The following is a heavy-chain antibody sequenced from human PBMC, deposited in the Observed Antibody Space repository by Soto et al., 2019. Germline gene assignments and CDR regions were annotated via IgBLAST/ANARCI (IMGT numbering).Heavy chain of an antibody. V-gene: IGHV4-39*01. CDR1: GGSISSSSYY. D-gene: IGHD6-19*01. CDR2: IYYSGST. J-gene: IGHJ3*02. Sequence: SETLSLTCTVSGGSISSSSYYWGWIRQPPGKGLEWIGSIYYSGSTYYNPSLKSRVTISVDTSKNQFSLKLSSVTAADTAVYYCARHAFIAVAGWDDAFDIWGQGTMVTVSS. CDR3: ARHAFIAVAGWDDAFDI.